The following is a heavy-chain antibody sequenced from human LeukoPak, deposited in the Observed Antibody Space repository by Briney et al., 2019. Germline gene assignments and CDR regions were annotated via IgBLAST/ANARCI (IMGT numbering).Heavy chain of an antibody. Sequence: SETLSLTCAVYGGSFSGYYWSWIRQPPGKGLEWIGEINHSGSTNYNPSLKSRVTISVDTSKNQFSLKLSSVTAADTAVYYCAREIPKRGAFDYWGQGTLVTVSS. CDR1: GGSFSGYY. V-gene: IGHV4-34*01. J-gene: IGHJ4*02. CDR2: INHSGST. D-gene: IGHD1-26*01. CDR3: AREIPKRGAFDY.